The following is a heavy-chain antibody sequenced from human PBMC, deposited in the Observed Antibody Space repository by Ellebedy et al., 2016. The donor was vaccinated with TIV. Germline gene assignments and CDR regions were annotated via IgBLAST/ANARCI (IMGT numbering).Heavy chain of an antibody. Sequence: GESLKISCTASGFTFSSYAMTWVRQAPGEGLEWVSSLTRSGDNTYYAESVKGRFTISRDNAKNTLYLHMNSLRAEDTAVYFCARRQSRFSYGDYALDHWGQGTLVSVSS. CDR1: GFTFSSYA. J-gene: IGHJ4*02. V-gene: IGHV3-23*01. CDR2: LTRSGDNT. D-gene: IGHD4-17*01. CDR3: ARRQSRFSYGDYALDH.